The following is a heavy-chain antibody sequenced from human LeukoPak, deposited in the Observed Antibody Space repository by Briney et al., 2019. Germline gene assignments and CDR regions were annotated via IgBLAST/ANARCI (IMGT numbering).Heavy chain of an antibody. Sequence: PGGSLRRSCAASGFTFSSYAMSWVRQAPGKGLEWVSAISGSGGSTYYADSVKGRFTISRDSSKNTLFLQVNSLRAEDTALYYCAKVSRSGGLLGFNNWRQGTLVTVSS. CDR3: AKVSRSGGLLGFNN. J-gene: IGHJ4*02. CDR2: ISGSGGST. D-gene: IGHD3-10*01. CDR1: GFTFSSYA. V-gene: IGHV3-23*01.